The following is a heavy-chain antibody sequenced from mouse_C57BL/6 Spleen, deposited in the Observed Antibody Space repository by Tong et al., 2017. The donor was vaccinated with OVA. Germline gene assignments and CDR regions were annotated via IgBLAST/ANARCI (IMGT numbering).Heavy chain of an antibody. CDR2: ISSGGST. J-gene: IGHJ1*01. CDR1: GFTFSSYG. V-gene: IGHV5-6-5*01. Sequence: EVQLQESGGDLVKPGGSLKLSCAASGFTFSSYGMSWVRQTPDKRLEWVATISSGGSTYYPDSVKGRFTISRDNARNILYLQMSSLRSEDTAMYYCARHDGNYWYFDVWGAGTTVTVSS. D-gene: IGHD2-3*01. CDR3: ARHDGNYWYFDV.